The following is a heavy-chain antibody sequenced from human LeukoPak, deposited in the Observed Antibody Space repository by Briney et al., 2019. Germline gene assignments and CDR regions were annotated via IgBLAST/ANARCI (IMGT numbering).Heavy chain of an antibody. CDR1: GFTFSNAW. CDR3: TTGRQWLTYYYYGMDV. J-gene: IGHJ6*02. D-gene: IGHD6-19*01. CDR2: IKSKTDGGTT. Sequence: PGGSLRLSCAASGFTFSNAWMNWVRQAPGKGLEWVGRIKSKTDGGTTDYAAPVKGRFTISRDDSKNTLYLQMNSLKTEDTAVYYCTTGRQWLTYYYYGMDVWGRGTTVTVSS. V-gene: IGHV3-15*07.